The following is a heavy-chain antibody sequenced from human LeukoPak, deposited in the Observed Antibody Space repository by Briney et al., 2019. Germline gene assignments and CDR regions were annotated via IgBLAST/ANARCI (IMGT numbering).Heavy chain of an antibody. J-gene: IGHJ4*02. V-gene: IGHV4-39*01. CDR2: IYYSGST. CDR1: GGSISSSNYY. Sequence: SETLSLTCTVSGGSISSSNYYWDWIRQPPGKGLEWIGSIYYSGSTYYNPSLKSRVTMSVDTSKNQFSLKMSSVTAADTAVYYCARTCGRGDVGPGTSGYINYWGQGTLVTVSS. D-gene: IGHD3-22*01. CDR3: ARTCGRGDVGPGTSGYINY.